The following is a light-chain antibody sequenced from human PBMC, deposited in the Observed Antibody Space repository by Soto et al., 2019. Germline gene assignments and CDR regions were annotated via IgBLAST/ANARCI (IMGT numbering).Light chain of an antibody. J-gene: IGLJ2*01. CDR1: SGHSTYA. Sequence: QPVLTQSPSASASLGASVKLTCTLSSGHSTYAIAWHQQQPEKGPRYLMKVNTDGSHSKGDGIPDRFSGSSSGTERYLTISSLQSEDEADYYCQTWDTGIVVFGGGTKHTVL. CDR3: QTWDTGIVV. CDR2: VNTDGSH. V-gene: IGLV4-69*01.